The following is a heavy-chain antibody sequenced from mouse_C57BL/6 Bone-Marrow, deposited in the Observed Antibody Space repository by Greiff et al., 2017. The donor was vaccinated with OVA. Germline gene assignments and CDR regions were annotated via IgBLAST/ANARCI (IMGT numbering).Heavy chain of an antibody. J-gene: IGHJ2*01. V-gene: IGHV14-4*01. CDR2: IDPENGDT. CDR3: TTGPYYIDY. Sequence: EVQLQQSGAELVRPGASVKLSCTASGFNIKDDYMHWVKQRPEQGLEWIGWIDPENGDTEYASKFQGKATITADTSSNTAYLQLSSLTSEDTAVYYCTTGPYYIDYWGQGTTLTVSS. CDR1: GFNIKDDY.